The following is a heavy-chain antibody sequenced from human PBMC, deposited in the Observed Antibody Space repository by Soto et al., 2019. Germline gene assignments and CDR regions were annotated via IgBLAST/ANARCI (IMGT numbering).Heavy chain of an antibody. D-gene: IGHD2-8*01. V-gene: IGHV1-69*01. J-gene: IGHJ4*02. CDR3: ASLYCTNGVCNTSLDY. Sequence: QVQLVQSGAEVKKPGSSVKLSCKASGGTFSSYSISWVRQAPGQGLEWMGGIIPIFGTANYAQKFQGRVTITADESTSTAYMELSSLRSEDTAVYYCASLYCTNGVCNTSLDYWGQGTLVTVSS. CDR2: IIPIFGTA. CDR1: GGTFSSYS.